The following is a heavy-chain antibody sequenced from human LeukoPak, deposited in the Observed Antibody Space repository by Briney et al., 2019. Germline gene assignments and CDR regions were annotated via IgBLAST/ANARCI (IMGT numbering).Heavy chain of an antibody. J-gene: IGHJ4*02. CDR3: ARDRPNYYGSDGHYYRRGGDY. CDR1: GSTFSIYA. V-gene: IGHV3-23*01. D-gene: IGHD3-22*01. Sequence: GGSLRLSCAASGSTFSIYAMSWVRQAPGKGLQWVSSITSRGESTWYVDSVKGRFTITRDNSESTLYLQMHSLRAEDTAVYYCARDRPNYYGSDGHYYRRGGDYWGRGTLVSVSS. CDR2: ITSRGEST.